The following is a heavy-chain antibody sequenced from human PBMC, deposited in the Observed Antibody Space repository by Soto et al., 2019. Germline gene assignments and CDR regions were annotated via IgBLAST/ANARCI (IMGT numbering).Heavy chain of an antibody. Sequence: QVQLQESGPGLVKPSETLSLTCMVSGGSISSYNWNWIRQPPGKGLEWIGSVYYSGFTSYNPSLKSRVTISADTSKNQSSMKLRSVTAADTAVYYCARDPDGDYSDSSALDVWGQGTLVTVSS. CDR1: GGSISSYN. CDR2: VYYSGFT. V-gene: IGHV4-59*01. CDR3: ARDPDGDYSDSSALDV. J-gene: IGHJ3*01. D-gene: IGHD3-22*01.